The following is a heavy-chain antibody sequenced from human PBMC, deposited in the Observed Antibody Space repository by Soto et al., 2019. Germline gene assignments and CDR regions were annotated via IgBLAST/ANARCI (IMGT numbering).Heavy chain of an antibody. Sequence: PGGSLRLSCAASGFTVSSNYMSWVRQAPGKGLEWVSVIYSGGSTYYADSVKGQFTISRDNSKNTLYLQMNSLRAEDTAVYYCARARYDILTGYSHFDYRGQGTLVTVSS. J-gene: IGHJ4*02. CDR1: GFTVSSNY. V-gene: IGHV3-53*01. CDR2: IYSGGST. CDR3: ARARYDILTGYSHFDY. D-gene: IGHD3-9*01.